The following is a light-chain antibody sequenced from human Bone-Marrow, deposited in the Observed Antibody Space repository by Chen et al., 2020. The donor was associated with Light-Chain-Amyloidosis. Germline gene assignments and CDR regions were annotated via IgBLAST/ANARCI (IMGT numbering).Light chain of an antibody. J-gene: IGLJ1*01. CDR1: SSDVGGDNH. CDR3: SSYTITNTLV. V-gene: IGLV2-14*01. CDR2: EVT. Sequence: QSALTQPASVSGSPGQSITISCTGTSSDVGGDNHVSWYQQHPDKAPKLMIYEVTNRPSWVPDRFSGSKSDNTASLTISGLQTEDEADYVCSSYTITNTLVFVSGTRVTVL.